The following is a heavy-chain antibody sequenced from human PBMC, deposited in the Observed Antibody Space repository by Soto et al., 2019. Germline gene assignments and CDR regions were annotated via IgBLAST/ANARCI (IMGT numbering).Heavy chain of an antibody. J-gene: IGHJ4*02. CDR1: CYTFSNFR. Sequence: SVKGYCKASCYTFSNFRIHWVRQAPGQGLEWMGWISAYNGNTDYAQKLQGRVTMTTDTSTSTAYMELRSLRSDDTAVYYCARDLGYSSGPHDYWGQGTLVTVSS. CDR3: ARDLGYSSGPHDY. D-gene: IGHD5-18*01. CDR2: ISAYNGNT. V-gene: IGHV1-18*01.